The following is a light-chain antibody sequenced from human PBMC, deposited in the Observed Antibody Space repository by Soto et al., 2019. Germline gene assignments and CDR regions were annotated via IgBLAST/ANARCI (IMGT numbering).Light chain of an antibody. J-gene: IGKJ1*01. CDR2: GAS. CDR3: QQYGSPPWT. Sequence: EIVLTQSPGTLSLSPGEGATLSCRGSESVSSSYLAWYQQKPGQAPRLLIYGASSRATGIPDRFSGSGSGTDFTLTIRRLEPEDFAVYYCQQYGSPPWTFGQGTKVDIK. CDR1: ESVSSSY. V-gene: IGKV3-20*01.